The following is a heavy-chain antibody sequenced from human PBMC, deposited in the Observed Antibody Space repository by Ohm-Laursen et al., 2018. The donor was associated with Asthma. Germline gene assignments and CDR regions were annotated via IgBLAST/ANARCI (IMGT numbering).Heavy chain of an antibody. J-gene: IGHJ4*02. V-gene: IGHV3-15*01. D-gene: IGHD3-10*01. CDR1: GFTFSSYA. CDR3: TTLTSMVRGVVLGY. CDR2: IKSKTDGGTT. Sequence: SLRLSCAASGFTFSSYAMSWVRQAPGKGLEWVGRIKSKTDGGTTDYTAPVKGRFTISRDESKDTVYLEMNSLKTEDTAVYYCTTLTSMVRGVVLGYWGQGTLVTVSS.